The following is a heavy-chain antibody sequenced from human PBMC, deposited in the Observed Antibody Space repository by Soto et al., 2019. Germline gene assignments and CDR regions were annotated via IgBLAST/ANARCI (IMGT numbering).Heavy chain of an antibody. D-gene: IGHD1-26*01. J-gene: IGHJ4*02. V-gene: IGHV3-23*01. Sequence: EVQLLESGGGLVQPGGSLRLSSAASGFTFSSYAMRWVRQAPVKGLEWVSAISGSGGSTYYADSVKGRFTISRDNSKNTLYLQMTSLSAEDTAVYYCARRGSGSYYDYWGQGTLVTVSS. CDR1: GFTFSSYA. CDR2: ISGSGGST. CDR3: ARRGSGSYYDY.